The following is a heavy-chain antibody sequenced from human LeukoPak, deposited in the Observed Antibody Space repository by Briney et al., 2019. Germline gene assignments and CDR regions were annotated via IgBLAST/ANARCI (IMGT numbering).Heavy chain of an antibody. Sequence: SVKVSCKASGGTFSSYAISWVRQAPGQGLEWMGRIIPIFGTANYAQKFQGRVTITTDESTSTAYMELSSLGSGDTAVYSCARSTPADIVVVPAAIDYFDYWGQGTLVTVSS. D-gene: IGHD2-2*02. CDR3: ARSTPADIVVVPAAIDYFDY. J-gene: IGHJ4*02. V-gene: IGHV1-69*05. CDR1: GGTFSSYA. CDR2: IIPIFGTA.